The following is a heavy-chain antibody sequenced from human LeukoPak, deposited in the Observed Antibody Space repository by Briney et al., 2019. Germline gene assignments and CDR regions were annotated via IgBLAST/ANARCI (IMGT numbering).Heavy chain of an antibody. J-gene: IGHJ6*03. CDR3: ASFYCSGGSCYQYFSYYYMDV. Sequence: SETLSLTCAVYGGSFSAYYWSWIRQPPGKGLEWIGSIYYSGSTYYNPSLQSRVTISVDTSKNQFSLKLNSVTAADTAVYYCASFYCSGGSCYQYFSYYYMDVWGKGTTVTISS. V-gene: IGHV4-34*01. D-gene: IGHD2-15*01. CDR1: GGSFSAYY. CDR2: IYYSGST.